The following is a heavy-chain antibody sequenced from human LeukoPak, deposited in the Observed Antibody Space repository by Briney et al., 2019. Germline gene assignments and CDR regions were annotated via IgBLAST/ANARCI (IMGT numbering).Heavy chain of an antibody. D-gene: IGHD4-17*01. Sequence: GGSLRLSCAASGFTFSDYYMSWIRQAPGKGLESVSYISGSSSYTNYADSVKGRFTISRDNAKNTVYLQMNSLRVEDTGVYSCASALTTVTPHFHYWGQGTLVTVSS. V-gene: IGHV3-11*03. CDR2: ISGSSSYT. CDR3: ASALTTVTPHFHY. CDR1: GFTFSDYY. J-gene: IGHJ4*02.